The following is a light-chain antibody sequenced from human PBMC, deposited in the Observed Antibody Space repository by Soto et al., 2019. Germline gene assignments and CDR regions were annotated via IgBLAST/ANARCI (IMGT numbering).Light chain of an antibody. V-gene: IGKV1-9*01. J-gene: IGKJ2*01. Sequence: IQLTQSPSSLSASVGDRVTITCRASQGISSYLAWYQQKPWKAPKLLIYAASTLQSGVPSRFSGSGSGTDFTLTISSLQPEYFATYYCQQLNSYPPYTFGQGTKLEIK. CDR1: QGISSY. CDR2: AAS. CDR3: QQLNSYPPYT.